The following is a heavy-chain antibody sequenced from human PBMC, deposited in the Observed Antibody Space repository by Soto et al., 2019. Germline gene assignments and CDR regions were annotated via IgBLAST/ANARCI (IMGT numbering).Heavy chain of an antibody. J-gene: IGHJ5*02. CDR3: ARDFSNRGGWLDP. V-gene: IGHV4-31*03. Sequence: QVQLQQSGPGLVKPSQTLSLTCTVSGDSISSGGYYWNWIRQRPGKGLEWIGCIHYSGDTYYNSSRRTRVSISLDTSENQVSLELSAATAADTAVYYCARDFSNRGGWLDPWGQGTLVTVSS. D-gene: IGHD2-8*01. CDR2: IHYSGDT. CDR1: GDSISSGGYY.